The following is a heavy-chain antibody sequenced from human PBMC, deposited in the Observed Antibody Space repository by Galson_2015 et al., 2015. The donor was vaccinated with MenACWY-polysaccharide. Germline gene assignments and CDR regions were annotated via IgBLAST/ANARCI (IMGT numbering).Heavy chain of an antibody. V-gene: IGHV3-64D*08. Sequence: SLRLSCAVSGFTFSIYGMYWVRQAPGQGLEFVSTIAGSGGGISYADSVKGRFTISRDNSRNTLFLQMTSLRVEDTAVYYCVKDFGRQVLGPAHWGQGTLVTVSS. J-gene: IGHJ4*02. CDR3: VKDFGRQVLGPAH. CDR1: GFTFSIYG. D-gene: IGHD2/OR15-2a*01. CDR2: IAGSGGGI.